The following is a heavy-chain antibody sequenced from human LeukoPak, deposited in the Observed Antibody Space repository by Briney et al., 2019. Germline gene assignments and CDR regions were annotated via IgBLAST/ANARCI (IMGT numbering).Heavy chain of an antibody. CDR1: GFTFSSYG. J-gene: IGHJ6*03. Sequence: GGSLRLSCAASGFTFSSYGMHWVRQAPGKGLEWVAFIRYDGSNKYYADSVKGRFTISRDNSKNTLYLQMNSLRAEDTAVYYCAKIILSRLERSAPRETYNARDYYYYMDVWGKGTTVTVSS. CDR2: IRYDGSNK. D-gene: IGHD1-1*01. V-gene: IGHV3-30*02. CDR3: AKIILSRLERSAPRETYNARDYYYYMDV.